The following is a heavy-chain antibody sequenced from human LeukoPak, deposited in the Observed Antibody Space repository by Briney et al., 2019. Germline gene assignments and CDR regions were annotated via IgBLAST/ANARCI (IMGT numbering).Heavy chain of an antibody. J-gene: IGHJ3*02. CDR1: GYTVTSYY. Sequence: GASVKVSCKASGYTVTSYYMHWVRQAPGQGLEWMGIVNPSSISASYAQKFQGRVTMTRDTSTSTVSMELSSLRSDDTAVYYCARARGAFDIWGQGTMVTVSS. V-gene: IGHV1-46*01. CDR2: VNPSSISA. CDR3: ARARGAFDI.